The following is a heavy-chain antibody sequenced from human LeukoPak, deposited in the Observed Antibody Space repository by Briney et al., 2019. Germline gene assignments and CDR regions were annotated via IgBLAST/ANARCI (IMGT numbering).Heavy chain of an antibody. J-gene: IGHJ4*02. V-gene: IGHV3-9*01. CDR1: GFTFDDYA. CDR3: AKGGDYGDYDY. Sequence: GRSLRLSCAASGFTFDDYAMHWVRQAPGKGLEWVSGISWNSGSIGYADSVKGRFTISRDNAKNSLYLQMNSLRAEDTALYYCAKGGDYGDYDYWGQGTPVTVSS. CDR2: ISWNSGSI. D-gene: IGHD4-17*01.